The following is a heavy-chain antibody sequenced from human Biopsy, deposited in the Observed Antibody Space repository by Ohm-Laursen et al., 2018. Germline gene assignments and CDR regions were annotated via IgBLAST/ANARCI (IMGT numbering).Heavy chain of an antibody. Sequence: GASVNVSCKVSGYIFTSFGVSWVRQAPGHGLEWMGWVSTYNGNTEYEQKFQGRVTMTTDTSAKTAYKELRSLRSDDTAVYFCARVREGGLLDYWGQGILVTVSS. J-gene: IGHJ4*02. CDR1: GYIFTSFG. D-gene: IGHD3-16*01. V-gene: IGHV1-18*01. CDR2: VSTYNGNT. CDR3: ARVREGGLLDY.